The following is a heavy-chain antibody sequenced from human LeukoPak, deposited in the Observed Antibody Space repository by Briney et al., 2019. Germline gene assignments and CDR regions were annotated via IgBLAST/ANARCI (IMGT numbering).Heavy chain of an antibody. CDR1: GDSISSYY. CDR3: ARGTTGTTLDAFDI. Sequence: PSETLSLTCTVSGDSISSYYWSWFRHPPGKGLEGFGYIYYSGSTNYNPSLKSRVTISVDTSKNQFSLKLSSVTAADTAVYYCARGTTGTTLDAFDIWGQGTMVTVSS. D-gene: IGHD1-1*01. J-gene: IGHJ3*02. CDR2: IYYSGST. V-gene: IGHV4-59*12.